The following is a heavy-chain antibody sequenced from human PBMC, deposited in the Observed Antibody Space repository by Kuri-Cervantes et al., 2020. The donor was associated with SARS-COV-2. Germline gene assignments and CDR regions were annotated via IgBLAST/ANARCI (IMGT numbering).Heavy chain of an antibody. V-gene: IGHV3-21*01. CDR1: GFIFSTDT. Sequence: GGSLRLSCAASGFIFSTDTMNWVRQAPGKGLEWVSSISSSSSYIYYADSVKGRFTISRDNAKNSLYLQMNSLRAEDTAVYYCARVTPTGKLDYWGQGTLVTVSS. J-gene: IGHJ4*02. CDR2: ISSSSSYI. D-gene: IGHD2-15*01. CDR3: ARVTPTGKLDY.